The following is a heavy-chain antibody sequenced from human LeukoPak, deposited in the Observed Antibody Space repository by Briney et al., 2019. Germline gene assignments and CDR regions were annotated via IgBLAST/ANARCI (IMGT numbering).Heavy chain of an antibody. CDR1: GFTFNNYA. J-gene: IGHJ4*02. V-gene: IGHV3-30*18. Sequence: GGSLRLSCAASGFTFNNYAMSWVRQAPGKGLEWVAVISYDGSNKYYADSVKGRFTISRDNSKNTLYLQMNSLRAEDTAVYYCAKDALGYWSQGTLVTVSS. D-gene: IGHD3-16*01. CDR3: AKDALGY. CDR2: ISYDGSNK.